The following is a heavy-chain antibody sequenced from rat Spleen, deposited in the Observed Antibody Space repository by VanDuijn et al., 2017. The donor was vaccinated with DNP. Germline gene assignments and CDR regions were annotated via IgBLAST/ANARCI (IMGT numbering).Heavy chain of an antibody. CDR2: IWSGGST. Sequence: QVQLKESGPGLVQPSQTLSLTCTVDGFSLTSNSVHWVRQPPGKGLEWIAAIWSGGSTDYNSALKSRLSISRDTSKSQVLLKMNSLQTEDTSMYFCARWDYYSGYWYFDFWGPGTMVTVSS. CDR1: GFSLTSNS. CDR3: ARWDYYSGYWYFDF. D-gene: IGHD1-1*01. V-gene: IGHV2-15*01. J-gene: IGHJ1*01.